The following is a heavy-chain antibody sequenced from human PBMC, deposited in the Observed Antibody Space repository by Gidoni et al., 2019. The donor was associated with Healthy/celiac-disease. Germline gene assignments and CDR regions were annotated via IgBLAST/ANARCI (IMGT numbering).Heavy chain of an antibody. J-gene: IGHJ4*02. CDR1: GFTFSSYA. CDR3: AKDLFPRLRHVSSGLWY. V-gene: IGHV3-23*04. D-gene: IGHD3-22*01. CDR2: ISGSGGST. Sequence: EVQLVESGGGLVQPGGSLRLSCAASGFTFSSYAISWVRQAPGKGLEWVSAISGSGGSTYYADSVKGRFTISRDNSKNTLYLQMNSLRAEDTAVYYCAKDLFPRLRHVSSGLWYWGQGTLVTVSS.